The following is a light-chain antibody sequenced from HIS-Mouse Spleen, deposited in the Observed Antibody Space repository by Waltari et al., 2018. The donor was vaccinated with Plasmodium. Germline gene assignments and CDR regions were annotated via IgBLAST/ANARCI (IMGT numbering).Light chain of an antibody. J-gene: IGLJ3*02. CDR3: QAWDSSTAV. CDR1: KLGDKY. V-gene: IGLV3-1*01. CDR2: QDS. Sequence: SYELTQPPSVSVSPGQTASITCSGDKLGDKYACWYQQKPGQSPVLGIYQDSKRPSGIPGRLSGSNSGNTATLTISGTQAMDEADYYCQAWDSSTAVFGGGTKLTVL.